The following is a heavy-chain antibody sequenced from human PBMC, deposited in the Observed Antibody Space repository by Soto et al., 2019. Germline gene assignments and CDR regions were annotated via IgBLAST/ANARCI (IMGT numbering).Heavy chain of an antibody. J-gene: IGHJ6*04. D-gene: IGHD6-13*01. CDR3: ASFSIAATDPYGMDV. CDR2: ISAYNGNT. CDR1: GYTFTSYG. Sequence: QVQLVQSGAEVKKPGASVKVSCKASGYTFTSYGISWVRQAPGQGLEWMGWISAYNGNTNYAQKLQGRVTMTTDTSTSTAYMELRSLRADDTAVYYCASFSIAATDPYGMDVWGKGTTVTVSS. V-gene: IGHV1-18*01.